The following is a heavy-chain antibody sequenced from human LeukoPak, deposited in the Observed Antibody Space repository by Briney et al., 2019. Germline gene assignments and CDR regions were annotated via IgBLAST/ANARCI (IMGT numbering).Heavy chain of an antibody. Sequence: VASVKVSCKVSGYTFTGYYILWRRQAPGQGPEWMGWIDPSSGVTNYALKFQGRVTMTRDTSISTAYMELYRLTSDDTAVYYCARDRRQWLALDYWGQGSLVTVSS. J-gene: IGHJ4*02. CDR1: GYTFTGYY. D-gene: IGHD6-19*01. V-gene: IGHV1-2*02. CDR2: IDPSSGVT. CDR3: ARDRRQWLALDY.